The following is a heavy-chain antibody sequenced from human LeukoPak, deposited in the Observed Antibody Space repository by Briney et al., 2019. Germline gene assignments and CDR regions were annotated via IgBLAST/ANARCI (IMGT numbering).Heavy chain of an antibody. CDR1: GGTFSSYA. D-gene: IGHD3-10*01. V-gene: IGHV1-69*04. Sequence: ASVKVSCKASGGTFSSYAISWVRQAPGQGREWMGRIIPIVNIANYAQKFQGRVTITADKSTSTAYVELSSLRSEDTAVYYCARFYYYDSGSYSPIDYWGQGTLVTVSS. CDR2: IIPIVNIA. CDR3: ARFYYYDSGSYSPIDY. J-gene: IGHJ4*02.